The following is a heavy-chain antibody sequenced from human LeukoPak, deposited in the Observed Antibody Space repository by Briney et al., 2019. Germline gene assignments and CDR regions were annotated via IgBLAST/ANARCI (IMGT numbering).Heavy chain of an antibody. CDR1: GFTFSSYA. D-gene: IGHD2-2*01. CDR2: ISSNGGGT. J-gene: IGHJ3*02. CDR3: AKVYQLLFGPPHDAFDI. V-gene: IGHV3-64*01. Sequence: GGSLRLSCAASGFTFSSYAMHWVRQAPGKGLEYVSAISSNGGGTYYANSVKGRFTISRDNSKNTLYLQMGSLRAEDTAVCYCAKVYQLLFGPPHDAFDIWGQGTMVTVSS.